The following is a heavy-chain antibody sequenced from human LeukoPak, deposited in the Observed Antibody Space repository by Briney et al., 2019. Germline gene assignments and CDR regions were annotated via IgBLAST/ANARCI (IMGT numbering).Heavy chain of an antibody. CDR2: IYHSGST. CDR3: ARVPSSLYDYVWGSYRPLPYYFDY. V-gene: IGHV4-38-2*02. CDR1: GYSISSGYY. Sequence: SETLSLTCTVSGYSISSGYYWGWIRQPPGKGLEWIGSIYHSGSTYYNPSLKSRVTISVDTSKNQFSLKLSSVTAADTAVYYCARVPSSLYDYVWGSYRPLPYYFDYWGQGTLVTVSS. J-gene: IGHJ4*02. D-gene: IGHD3-16*02.